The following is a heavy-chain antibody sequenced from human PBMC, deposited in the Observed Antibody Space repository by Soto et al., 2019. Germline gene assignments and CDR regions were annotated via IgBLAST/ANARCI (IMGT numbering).Heavy chain of an antibody. D-gene: IGHD3-16*01. CDR3: TREASTWGFAFDL. V-gene: IGHV3-23*01. J-gene: IGHJ3*01. CDR2: IFGSGAPT. CDR1: GYTFSNYA. Sequence: EVQLLESGGGLVQPGGSLRLSCAASGYTFSNYAMSWVRQAPGKGLQWVSTIFGSGAPTHYADSVEGRFAISRDNSNNTLFLQMNSLKDEDTAVYYCTREASTWGFAFDLWGQGTRVAVSS.